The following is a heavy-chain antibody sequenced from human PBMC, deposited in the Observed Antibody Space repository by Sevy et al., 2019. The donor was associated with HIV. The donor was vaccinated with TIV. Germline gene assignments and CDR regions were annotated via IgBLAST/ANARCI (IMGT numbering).Heavy chain of an antibody. Sequence: GGSLRLSCTASGFTFSTHWMTWVRQAPGKGLEWVATIKQDGSEKYYVDSVKGRFTISRDNAKNSLYLQMNSLRAEDTAVFYCARGDHIAAGIFDYWGQGTVVTVSS. CDR2: IKQDGSEK. CDR1: GFTFSTHW. J-gene: IGHJ4*02. D-gene: IGHD6-13*01. V-gene: IGHV3-7*01. CDR3: ARGDHIAAGIFDY.